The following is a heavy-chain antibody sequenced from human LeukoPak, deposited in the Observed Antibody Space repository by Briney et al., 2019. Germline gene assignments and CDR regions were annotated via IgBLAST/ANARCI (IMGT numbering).Heavy chain of an antibody. Sequence: SSETLSLTCAVYGGSFSGYYWSWIRQPPGKGLEWIGYIYHSGSTYYKPSLKSRVTISVDRSKNQFSLKLSSVTAADTAVYYCARAPLIAAAGSYYFDYWGQGTLVTVSS. CDR2: IYHSGST. CDR3: ARAPLIAAAGSYYFDY. J-gene: IGHJ4*02. V-gene: IGHV4-34*01. D-gene: IGHD6-13*01. CDR1: GGSFSGYY.